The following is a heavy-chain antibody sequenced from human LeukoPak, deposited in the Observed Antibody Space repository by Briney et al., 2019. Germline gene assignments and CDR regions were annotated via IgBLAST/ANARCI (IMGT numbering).Heavy chain of an antibody. Sequence: GGSLRLSCAASGFTFSSYAMSWVRQAPGKGLEWVSPISCSGGSTYYADSVKGRFTISRDNSKNTMYLQMNSLRAEDTAVYYCAKEGFLDLWGVDYYYYMDVWGKGTTVTVS. D-gene: IGHD3/OR15-3a*01. CDR1: GFTFSSYA. J-gene: IGHJ6*03. V-gene: IGHV3-23*01. CDR3: AKEGFLDLWGVDYYYYMDV. CDR2: ISCSGGST.